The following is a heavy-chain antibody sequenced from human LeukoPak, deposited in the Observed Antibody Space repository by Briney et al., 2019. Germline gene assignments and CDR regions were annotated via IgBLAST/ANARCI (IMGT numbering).Heavy chain of an antibody. J-gene: IGHJ3*02. CDR3: ARRGRYCSSTSCYYAFDI. CDR1: GYTFTSYG. V-gene: IGHV1-18*01. D-gene: IGHD2-2*01. Sequence: ASVKVSCKASGYTFTSYGISWVRQAPGQGLEWMGWISAYNGNTNYAQKFQGRVTMTRNTSISTAYMELSSLRSEDTAVYYCARRGRYCSSTSCYYAFDIWGQGTMVTVSS. CDR2: ISAYNGNT.